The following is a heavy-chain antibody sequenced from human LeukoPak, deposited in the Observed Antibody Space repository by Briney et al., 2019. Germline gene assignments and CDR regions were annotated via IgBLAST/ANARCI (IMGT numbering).Heavy chain of an antibody. D-gene: IGHD6-25*01. CDR3: ASSGPTQGQRRSNWFDH. J-gene: IGHJ5*02. CDR2: IYYRGST. V-gene: IGHV4-31*03. Sequence: SETLSPTCTVSGGSLTSGGPYWRWIRQHPGQGLEWIGYIYYRGSTHHNPSRKSRLSISDDTSKSQFSLHLHSVTAADTAVYYCASSGPTQGQRRSNWFDHWGEGTLVTVSS. CDR1: GGSLTSGGPY.